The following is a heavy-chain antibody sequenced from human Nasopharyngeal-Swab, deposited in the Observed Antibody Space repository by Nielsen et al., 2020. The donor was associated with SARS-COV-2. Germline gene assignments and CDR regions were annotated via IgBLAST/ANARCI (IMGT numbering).Heavy chain of an antibody. CDR3: VREGGVAVAGSYDY. J-gene: IGHJ4*02. D-gene: IGHD6-19*01. CDR2: INTNGGTT. V-gene: IGHV3-64*02. CDR1: GFPFRTYA. Sequence: GSLKISCAASGFPFRTYAMHWVRQAPGKGLEYVSAINTNGGTTYYADSVKGRFTISRDNSKNTLYRQMGSLRAEDMAVYYCVREGGVAVAGSYDYWGQGTLVTVSS.